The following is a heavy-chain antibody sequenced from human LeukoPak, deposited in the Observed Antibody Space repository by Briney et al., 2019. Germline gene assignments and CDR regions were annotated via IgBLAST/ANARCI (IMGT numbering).Heavy chain of an antibody. J-gene: IGHJ2*01. CDR2: IKQDGSEK. CDR1: GFTFSSYW. V-gene: IGHV3-7*01. D-gene: IGHD5-12*01. CDR3: ARDLVATVNWYFDL. Sequence: GGSLRLSRAASGFTFSSYWMSWVRQAPGKGLEWVANIKQDGSEKYYVDSVKGRFTISRDNAKNSLYLQMNSLRAEDTAVYYCARDLVATVNWYFDLWGRGTLVTVSS.